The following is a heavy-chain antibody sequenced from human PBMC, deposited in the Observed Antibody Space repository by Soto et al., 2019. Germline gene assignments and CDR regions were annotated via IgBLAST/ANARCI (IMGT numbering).Heavy chain of an antibody. D-gene: IGHD6-19*01. V-gene: IGHV3-21*01. Sequence: GGSLRLSCAASGFTFSSYNMNWVRQAPGKGLEWVADISSASDKKYYADSVKGRFTISRDNAKNSLYLQMSNLRVDDTAVYYCARPSLAGTEYFQHWGQGTLVTV. CDR3: ARPSLAGTEYFQH. CDR1: GFTFSSYN. J-gene: IGHJ1*01. CDR2: ISSASDKK.